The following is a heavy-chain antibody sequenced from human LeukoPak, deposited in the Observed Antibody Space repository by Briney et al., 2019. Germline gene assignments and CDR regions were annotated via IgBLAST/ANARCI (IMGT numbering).Heavy chain of an antibody. J-gene: IGHJ4*02. CDR3: AKDRGWFGGSLANFDS. Sequence: GGSLRLSCAASGFTFSSYGMHWVRQAPGKGLEWVSAIAGSGGSSYYADSVKGRFSISRDNSKNTLYVQMNSLRAEDTAVYYCAKDRGWFGGSLANFDSWGQGTLVTVSS. V-gene: IGHV3-23*01. D-gene: IGHD3-10*01. CDR1: GFTFSSYG. CDR2: IAGSGGSS.